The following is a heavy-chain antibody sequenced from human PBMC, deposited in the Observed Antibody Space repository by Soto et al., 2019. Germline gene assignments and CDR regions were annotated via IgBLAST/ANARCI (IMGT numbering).Heavy chain of an antibody. CDR1: GFTFSDSW. Sequence: EMQLVESGGGLVQPGGSLRLSCVASGFTFSDSWMSWVRQAPGKGLEWVANIRQDGNEKYYVDSVKGRFTISRDNAKDSLYLQMNSLRVDDTAVYYCARGHYGMDVWGQGTTVTVSS. CDR2: IRQDGNEK. V-gene: IGHV3-7*04. CDR3: ARGHYGMDV. J-gene: IGHJ6*02.